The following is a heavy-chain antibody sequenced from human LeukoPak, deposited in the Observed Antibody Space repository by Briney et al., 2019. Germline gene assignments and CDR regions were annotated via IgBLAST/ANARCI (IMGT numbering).Heavy chain of an antibody. CDR2: IIPILGIA. CDR1: GYTFTSYY. CDR3: ARFRWFGELLFNWFDP. Sequence: SVKVSCKASGYTFTSYYMHWVRQAPGQGLEWMGRIIPILGIANYAQKFQGRVTITADKSTSTAYMELSSLRSEDTAVYYCARFRWFGELLFNWFDPWGQGTLVTVSS. D-gene: IGHD3-10*01. V-gene: IGHV1-69*02. J-gene: IGHJ5*02.